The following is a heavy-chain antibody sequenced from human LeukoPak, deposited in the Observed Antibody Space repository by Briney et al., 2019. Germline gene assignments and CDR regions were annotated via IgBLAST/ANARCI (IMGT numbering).Heavy chain of an antibody. CDR3: ASQWTVTTSRFDY. D-gene: IGHD4-17*01. CDR1: GGTFSSYA. J-gene: IGHJ4*02. CDR2: IIPIFGTA. V-gene: IGHV1-69*13. Sequence: SVKVSCKAFGGTFSSYAISWVRQAPGQGLEWMGGIIPIFGTANYAQKFQGRVTITADESTSTAYMELSSLRSEDTAVYYCASQWTVTTSRFDYWGQGTLVTVSS.